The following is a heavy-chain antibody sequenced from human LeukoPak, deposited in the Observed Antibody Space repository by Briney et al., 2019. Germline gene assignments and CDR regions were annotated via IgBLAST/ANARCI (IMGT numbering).Heavy chain of an antibody. CDR3: ASAGYITMDWYFDL. CDR2: IYTSGST. V-gene: IGHV4-4*07. J-gene: IGHJ2*01. Sequence: PSETLSLTCTVSGGSISSYYWSWIRQPAGKGLEWIGRIYTSGSTNYNPSLKSRVTMSVDTSKNQFSLKVSSVTAADTAVYYCASAGYITMDWYFDLWGRGTLVTVSS. D-gene: IGHD3-10*01. CDR1: GGSISSYY.